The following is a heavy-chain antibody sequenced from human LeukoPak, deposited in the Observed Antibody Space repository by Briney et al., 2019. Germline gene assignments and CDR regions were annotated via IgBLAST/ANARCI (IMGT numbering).Heavy chain of an antibody. Sequence: ASVKVSCKASGYTFTGYYMHWVRQAPGQGLEWVGWINPNSGGTNYAQKFQGRVTMTRDTSISTAYMELSRLRSDDTAVYYCAITPKGGYYYYYMDVWGKGTTVTVSS. CDR3: AITPKGGYYYYYMDV. CDR1: GYTFTGYY. J-gene: IGHJ6*03. V-gene: IGHV1-2*02. CDR2: INPNSGGT.